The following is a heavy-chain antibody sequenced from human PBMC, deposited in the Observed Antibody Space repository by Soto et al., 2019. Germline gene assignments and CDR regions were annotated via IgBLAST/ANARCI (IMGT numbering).Heavy chain of an antibody. D-gene: IGHD6-13*01. CDR1: GGSISSGGYY. Sequence: SETLSLTCTVSGGSISSGGYYWSWIRQHPGKGLEWIGYIYYSGSTNYNPSLKSRVTISVDTSKNQFSLDLSSVTAADTAVYYCARGRKGYSSSWYVDWGQGTLVTVSS. CDR3: ARGRKGYSSSWYVD. CDR2: IYYSGST. J-gene: IGHJ4*02. V-gene: IGHV4-31*03.